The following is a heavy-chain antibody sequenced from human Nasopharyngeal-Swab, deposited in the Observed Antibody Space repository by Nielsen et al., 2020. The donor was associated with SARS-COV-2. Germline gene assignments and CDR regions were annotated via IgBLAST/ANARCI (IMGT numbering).Heavy chain of an antibody. D-gene: IGHD6-6*01. CDR2: IYPGDSDT. Sequence: GESLKISCRDSGYSFTSYWIGWVRQMPGKGLEWMGIIYPGDSDTRYSPSFQGQVTISADKSISTAYLQWSSLKASDTAMYYCARDEGVYSSSSRGAFDIWGQGTMVTVSS. V-gene: IGHV5-51*01. J-gene: IGHJ3*02. CDR3: ARDEGVYSSSSRGAFDI. CDR1: GYSFTSYW.